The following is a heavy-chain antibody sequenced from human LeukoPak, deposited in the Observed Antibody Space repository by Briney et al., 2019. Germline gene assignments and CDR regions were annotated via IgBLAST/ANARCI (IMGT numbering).Heavy chain of an antibody. CDR3: ARGGYTYGSFDY. D-gene: IGHD5-18*01. J-gene: IGHJ4*02. V-gene: IGHV1-69*01. Sequence: SVKVSCKASGGTFSNYAINWVRQAPGQGLEWMGGIIPLFGTPNYAQKFQGRVTITADESTSTAYTELSSLRSDDTAMYYFARGGYTYGSFDYWGQGTLLTVSS. CDR2: IIPLFGTP. CDR1: GGTFSNYA.